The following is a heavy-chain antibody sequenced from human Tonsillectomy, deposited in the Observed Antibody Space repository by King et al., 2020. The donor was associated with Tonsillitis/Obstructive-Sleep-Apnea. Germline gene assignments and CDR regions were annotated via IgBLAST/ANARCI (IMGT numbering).Heavy chain of an antibody. CDR3: TRDPTYCGGDCSDTADYYYYMEV. CDR1: GFTFSSYV. V-gene: IGHV3-30*04. D-gene: IGHD2-21*01. J-gene: IGHJ6*03. Sequence: VQLVESGGGVVQPGRSLRLSCAASGFTFSSYVMHWVRQAPGKGLEWVAVISYDGSNKYYADSVKGRFTISRDNSKNTLYLQMNSLRAEDTAIYYCTRDPTYCGGDCSDTADYYYYMEVWGRGTTVPVSS. CDR2: ISYDGSNK.